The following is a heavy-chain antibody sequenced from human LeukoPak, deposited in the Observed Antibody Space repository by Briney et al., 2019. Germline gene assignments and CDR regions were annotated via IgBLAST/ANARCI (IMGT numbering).Heavy chain of an antibody. CDR1: GFTFSSYG. J-gene: IGHJ4*02. CDR2: IRYDGSNK. D-gene: IGHD3-10*01. Sequence: GGSLRLSCAASGFTFSSYGMHWVREAPGKGLEWVAFIRYDGSNKYYADSVKGRFTISRDNSKNTLYLQMNSLRAEDTAVYYCAKVTTGSGSYYIMGVFDYWGQGTLVTVSS. CDR3: AKVTTGSGSYYIMGVFDY. V-gene: IGHV3-30*02.